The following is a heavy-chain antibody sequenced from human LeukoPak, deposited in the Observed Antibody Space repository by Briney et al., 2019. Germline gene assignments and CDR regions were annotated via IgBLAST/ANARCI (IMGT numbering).Heavy chain of an antibody. D-gene: IGHD3-10*01. V-gene: IGHV3-30*02. CDR3: AKAGPMVRGVIIPPLGY. J-gene: IGHJ4*02. CDR1: GFTFSSYG. CDR2: IQYDGSNK. Sequence: GGSLRLSCAASGFTFSSYGMHWVRQAPGKGLEWVAFIQYDGSNKYYADSVKGRFTISRDNSKNTLYLQMNSLRAEDTAVYYCAKAGPMVRGVIIPPLGYWGQGTLVTVSS.